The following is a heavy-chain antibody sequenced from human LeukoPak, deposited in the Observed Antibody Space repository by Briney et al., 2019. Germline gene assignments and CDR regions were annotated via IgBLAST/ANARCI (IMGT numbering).Heavy chain of an antibody. CDR1: GGSISSGSSY. J-gene: IGHJ6*03. Sequence: SETLSLTCTVSGGSISSGSSYWSWIRQPAGKGLEWIGRIYTSGSTNYNPSLKSRVTISVDTSKNQFSLKLSSVTAADTAMYYCARGMLYYDILTGYRDYYMDVWGKGTTVTISS. D-gene: IGHD3-9*01. V-gene: IGHV4-61*02. CDR2: IYTSGST. CDR3: ARGMLYYDILTGYRDYYMDV.